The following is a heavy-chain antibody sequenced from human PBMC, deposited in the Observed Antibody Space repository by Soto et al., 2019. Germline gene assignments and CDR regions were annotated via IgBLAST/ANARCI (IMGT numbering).Heavy chain of an antibody. CDR1: GGSISNSSYY. Sequence: PSETLSLTCTVSGGSISNSSYYWGWIRQPPGMGLEWIGHIYYSGSTYYYSPSLKSRITISVDTSKNQFSLDLTSVTAADTAVYYCARRGRSASGSYYFDYWGQGILVTVSS. V-gene: IGHV4-39*01. J-gene: IGHJ4*02. CDR3: ARRGRSASGSYYFDY. D-gene: IGHD3-10*01. CDR2: IYYSGST.